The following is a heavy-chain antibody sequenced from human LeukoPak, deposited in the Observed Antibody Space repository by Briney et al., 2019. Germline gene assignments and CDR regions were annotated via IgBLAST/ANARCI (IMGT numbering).Heavy chain of an antibody. CDR1: GFTFSGSA. CDR2: IKNKANNYAT. CDR3: TRLSYDSSGFIFGGFDP. V-gene: IGHV3-73*01. J-gene: IGHJ5*02. D-gene: IGHD3-22*01. Sequence: SGGSLRLSCAASGFTFSGSAMHWVRQASGKGLEWVGRIKNKANNYATAYVASVRGRFTISRDDSKNTAYLQMNSLKTEDTAVYFWTRLSYDSSGFIFGGFDPWGQGTLVTVSS.